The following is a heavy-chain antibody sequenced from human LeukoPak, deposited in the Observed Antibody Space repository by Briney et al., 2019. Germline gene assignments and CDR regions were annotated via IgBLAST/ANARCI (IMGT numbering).Heavy chain of an antibody. CDR1: GFTFSSYA. CDR3: ARDWRGNSGYDIGL. Sequence: GRSLRLSCAASGFTFSSYAMHWVRQAPGKGLEWVAVISYDGSNKYYADSVKGRFTISRDNSKNTLYPQMNSLRAEDTAVYYCARDWRGNSGYDIGLWGQGTLVTVSS. V-gene: IGHV3-30-3*01. CDR2: ISYDGSNK. J-gene: IGHJ4*02. D-gene: IGHD5-12*01.